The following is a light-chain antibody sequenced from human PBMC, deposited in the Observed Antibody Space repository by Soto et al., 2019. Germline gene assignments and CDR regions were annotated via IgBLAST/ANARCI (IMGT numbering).Light chain of an antibody. CDR2: KAS. Sequence: DIQMTQSPSTLSGSVGDRVTITCRASQTISSWLAWYQQKPGKAPKLLIYKASTLKSGVPSRFSGSGSGTEFTLTISSLQPDDFATYYCQHYNSYSDAFGQGTKLDIK. V-gene: IGKV1-5*03. J-gene: IGKJ1*01. CDR3: QHYNSYSDA. CDR1: QTISSW.